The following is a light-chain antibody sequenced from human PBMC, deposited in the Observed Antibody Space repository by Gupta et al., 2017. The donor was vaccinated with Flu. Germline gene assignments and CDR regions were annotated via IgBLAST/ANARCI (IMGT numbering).Light chain of an antibody. Sequence: EIVMTQSPATLSVSPGERVTLSCRASQSVSSNLAWYQQKPGQSPRLLFYDASTRDTGIPARFSGSGSGTEFTLTISSLQSEDFAVYYCQQYNNWPPLTFGQGTRLEIK. CDR1: QSVSSN. CDR3: QQYNNWPPLT. J-gene: IGKJ5*01. CDR2: DAS. V-gene: IGKV3-15*01.